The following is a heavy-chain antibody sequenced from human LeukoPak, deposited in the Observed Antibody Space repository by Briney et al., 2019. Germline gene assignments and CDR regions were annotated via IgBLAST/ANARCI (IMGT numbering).Heavy chain of an antibody. V-gene: IGHV1-69*05. CDR1: GGTFSSYA. CDR2: IIPIFGTA. D-gene: IGHD1-26*01. CDR3: ARAAELLGLQFDY. J-gene: IGHJ4*02. Sequence: ASVKVSCKASGGTFSSYAISWVRQAPGQGLEWMGRIIPIFGTANYAQKFQGRVTITTDESTSTAYMELSSVRSEDTAVYYCARAAELLGLQFDYWGQGTLVTVSS.